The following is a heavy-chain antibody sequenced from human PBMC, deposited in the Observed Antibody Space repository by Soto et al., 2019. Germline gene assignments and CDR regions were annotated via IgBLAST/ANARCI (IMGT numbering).Heavy chain of an antibody. CDR3: ARNVNSGFDY. CDR2: INPSGGST. CDR1: GYTFITYY. D-gene: IGHD1-20*01. J-gene: IGHJ4*02. Sequence: GASVKASCKASGYTFITYYMHWVRQAPGQGLEWMGFINPSGGSTSYAQKFQARVTMTRDTSTSTVYMELSSLRSEDTAVYYCARNVNSGFDYWGQGTLVTVSS. V-gene: IGHV1-46*01.